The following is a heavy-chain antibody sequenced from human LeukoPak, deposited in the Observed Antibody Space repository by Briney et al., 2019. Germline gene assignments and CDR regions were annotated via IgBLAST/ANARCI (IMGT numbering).Heavy chain of an antibody. Sequence: GGSLRLSGAASGYTFSNHWMSWVRQAPGKGLEWVANINQDGSEKYYVDSVKGRFTISRDNARSSLYLQMNSLRVEDTAVYYCARVQGSSGPGIFEYWGQGTLVPVSS. CDR1: GYTFSNHW. V-gene: IGHV3-7*01. D-gene: IGHD6-19*01. J-gene: IGHJ4*02. CDR2: INQDGSEK. CDR3: ARVQGSSGPGIFEY.